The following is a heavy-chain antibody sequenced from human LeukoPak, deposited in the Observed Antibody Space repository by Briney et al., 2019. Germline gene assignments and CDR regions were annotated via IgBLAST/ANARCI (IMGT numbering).Heavy chain of an antibody. J-gene: IGHJ4*02. V-gene: IGHV3-30*03. Sequence: GRSLRLSCAASGFTFSSYGMHWVRQAPGKGLDWVAVISYDGSNKYYADSVKGRFTISRDNSKNTLYLQMNSLRAEDTAVYYCSVAATGYYFDYWGQGTLVTVSS. D-gene: IGHD6-19*01. CDR2: ISYDGSNK. CDR3: SVAATGYYFDY. CDR1: GFTFSSYG.